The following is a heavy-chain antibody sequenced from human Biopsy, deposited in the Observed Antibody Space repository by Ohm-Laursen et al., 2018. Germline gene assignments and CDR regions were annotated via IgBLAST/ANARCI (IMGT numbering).Heavy chain of an antibody. CDR1: GYTLTNYY. J-gene: IGHJ4*02. V-gene: IGHV1-46*01. Sequence: ASVKASRKTSGYTLTNYYMHWVRQAPGQGLERMGIINPSGSDATYAQKFQGRVTMTRDTSTSTAYMDLSSLRSEDTAVCYWAADSGSGSHFRFDFWGQGALVSVSS. D-gene: IGHD3-10*01. CDR2: INPSGSDA. CDR3: AADSGSGSHFRFDF.